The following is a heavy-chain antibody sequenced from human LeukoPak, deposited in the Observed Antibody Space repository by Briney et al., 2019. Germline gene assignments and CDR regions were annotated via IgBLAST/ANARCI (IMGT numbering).Heavy chain of an antibody. CDR3: ARVYGSGSYYYYYYYYMDV. CDR1: GGSISTYY. Sequence: PSETLSLTCNVSGGSISTYYWSWVRQSAGRGLEWIGRIYVSGNTNDNPSLRSRVAMSVDKSKNQFFLKLSSVTAADTAVYYCARVYGSGSYYYYYYYYMDVWGKGTTVTVSS. V-gene: IGHV4-4*07. CDR2: IYVSGNT. D-gene: IGHD3-10*01. J-gene: IGHJ6*03.